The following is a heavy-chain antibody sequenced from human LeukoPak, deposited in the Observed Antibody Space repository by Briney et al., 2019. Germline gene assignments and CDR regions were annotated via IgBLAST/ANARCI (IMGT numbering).Heavy chain of an antibody. CDR2: ISGSGGST. Sequence: GGSLRLSCAASGFTFSSYAMSWVRQAPGKGLEWVSAISGSGGSTYYADSVKGRFTISRDNSKNTLYLQMNSLRAEDTAVYYCAKDVADDDFWSGYYLSPPYFDYWGQGTLVTVSP. J-gene: IGHJ4*02. CDR3: AKDVADDDFWSGYYLSPPYFDY. CDR1: GFTFSSYA. D-gene: IGHD3-3*01. V-gene: IGHV3-23*01.